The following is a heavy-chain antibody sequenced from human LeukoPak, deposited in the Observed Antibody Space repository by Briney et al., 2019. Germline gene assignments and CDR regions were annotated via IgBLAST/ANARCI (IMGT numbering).Heavy chain of an antibody. Sequence: SETLSLTCAVYGGSFSGYYWSWIRQPPGKGLEWIGEINHSGSTNYSPSLKSRVTISVDTSKNQFSLKLSSVTAADTAVYYCARGKGYYYDSTSIYFDYWGQGTLVTVSS. J-gene: IGHJ4*02. V-gene: IGHV4-34*01. CDR1: GGSFSGYY. D-gene: IGHD3-22*01. CDR2: INHSGST. CDR3: ARGKGYYYDSTSIYFDY.